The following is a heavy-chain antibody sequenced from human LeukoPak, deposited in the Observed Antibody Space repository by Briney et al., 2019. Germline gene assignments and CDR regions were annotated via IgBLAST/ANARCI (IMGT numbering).Heavy chain of an antibody. V-gene: IGHV1-2*02. CDR1: GYTITGYY. J-gene: IGHJ4*02. Sequence: GASVKVSCKASGYTITGYYIHWVRQAPGQGLEWMGWINPNSGVTNYAQKFQGRVTLTRDTPISTAYMEVSRLTSDDTAVYYCARAHMTTVTLGDYWGQGTLVTVSS. CDR3: ARAHMTTVTLGDY. D-gene: IGHD4-11*01. CDR2: INPNSGVT.